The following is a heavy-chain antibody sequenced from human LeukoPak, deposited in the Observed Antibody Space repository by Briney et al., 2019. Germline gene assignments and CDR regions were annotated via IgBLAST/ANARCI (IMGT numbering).Heavy chain of an antibody. CDR1: GFSLRTRGVG. V-gene: IGHV2-5*02. CDR3: AHTKTTYYDILTGFIYIRNWFDP. J-gene: IGHJ5*02. CDR2: TYWDDDK. D-gene: IGHD3-9*01. Sequence: SGPTLVKPTQTLTLTCTFSGFSLRTRGVGVGWIRQPPGKALEWLSLTYWDDDKRYSPSLKGRLTITKDTSKNQVVLTMTNMDPVDTATYYCAHTKTTYYDILTGFIYIRNWFDPWGQGTLVTVSS.